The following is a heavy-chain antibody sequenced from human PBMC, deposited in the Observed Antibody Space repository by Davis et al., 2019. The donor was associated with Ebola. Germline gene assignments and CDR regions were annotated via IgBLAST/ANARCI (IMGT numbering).Heavy chain of an antibody. Sequence: MPSETLSLTCAVYGGSFSGYYWTWIRQPPASALACLGEINHCGSTNYNPSLKRRVTMSVDTSKNQFSLKLRAVTAADTAVYSCARQGWSGYSLRHWLDPWGRGTLVTVSS. V-gene: IGHV4-34*01. CDR3: ARQGWSGYSLRHWLDP. D-gene: IGHD3-3*01. J-gene: IGHJ5*02. CDR2: INHCGST. CDR1: GGSFSGYY.